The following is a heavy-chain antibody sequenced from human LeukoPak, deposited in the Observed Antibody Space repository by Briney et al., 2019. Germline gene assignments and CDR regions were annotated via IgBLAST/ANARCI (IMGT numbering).Heavy chain of an antibody. CDR3: ARVGYDILTGYYIAGKIDYFDY. J-gene: IGHJ4*02. CDR2: MNPNSGNT. Sequence: GASVKVSCKASGYTFTSYDINWVRQATGQGLEWMGWMNPNSGNTGYAQKFQGRVTITRNTSISTAYMELSSLRSDDTAVYYCARVGYDILTGYYIAGKIDYFDYWGQGTLVTVSS. CDR1: GYTFTSYD. V-gene: IGHV1-8*03. D-gene: IGHD3-9*01.